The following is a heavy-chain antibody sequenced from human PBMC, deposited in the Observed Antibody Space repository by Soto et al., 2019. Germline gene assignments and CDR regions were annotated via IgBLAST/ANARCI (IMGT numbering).Heavy chain of an antibody. D-gene: IGHD3-16*01. Sequence: QVQLLESGGGVVQSGRSMRLSCAASGFTFSSYGMHWVRQAPGKGLEWVAVISYDGSNKYYADSVKGRFTISRDNSKNTLYLQMNSLRAEDTAVYYCAKDLGYIWGQGTMVTVSS. CDR1: GFTFSSYG. J-gene: IGHJ3*02. CDR2: ISYDGSNK. V-gene: IGHV3-30*18. CDR3: AKDLGYI.